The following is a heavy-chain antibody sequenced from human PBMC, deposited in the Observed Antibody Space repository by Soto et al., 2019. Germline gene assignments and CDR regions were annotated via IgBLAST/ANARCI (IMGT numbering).Heavy chain of an antibody. J-gene: IGHJ6*04. CDR1: GFTFHDYA. D-gene: IGHD2-2*01. CDR2: IAFTGSAT. CDR3: VNEVESVRLVASAL. Sequence: WGSLRLSCATSGFTFHDYAMSWVRQGPGKGLEWVSAIAFTGSATYCADSVRGRFTIYRDNSKNIVYLQMNSLRVDDTALYYCVNEVESVRLVASALWRKGSTVNVSS. V-gene: IGHV3-23*05.